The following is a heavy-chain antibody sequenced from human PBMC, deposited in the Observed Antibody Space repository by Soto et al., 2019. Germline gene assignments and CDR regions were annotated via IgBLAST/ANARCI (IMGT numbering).Heavy chain of an antibody. CDR1: GFTVGSNF. CDR2: IYSDGST. V-gene: IGHV3-66*01. Sequence: WGSLRLSCAASGFTVGSNFMSWVRQAPGKGLEWVSIIYSDGSTYYADSVKGRFTISRDNSKNTLYLQMNSLRADDTAVYYCASRRNPYGAYDYWGQGTLVTVSS. CDR3: ASRRNPYGAYDY. D-gene: IGHD4-17*01. J-gene: IGHJ4*02.